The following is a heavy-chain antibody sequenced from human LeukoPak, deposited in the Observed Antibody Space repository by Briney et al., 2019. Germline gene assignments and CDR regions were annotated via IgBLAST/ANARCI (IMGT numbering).Heavy chain of an antibody. D-gene: IGHD3-22*01. Sequence: SETLSLTCTVSGGSISSYYWSWIRQPAGKGLEWIGRIYTSGSTNYNPSLKSRVTMSVDTSKNQFSLKLSSVTAADTAVYYCARDSSASTYWYFDLWGRGTLVTVSS. CDR2: IYTSGST. CDR3: ARDSSASTYWYFDL. J-gene: IGHJ2*01. CDR1: GGSISSYY. V-gene: IGHV4-4*07.